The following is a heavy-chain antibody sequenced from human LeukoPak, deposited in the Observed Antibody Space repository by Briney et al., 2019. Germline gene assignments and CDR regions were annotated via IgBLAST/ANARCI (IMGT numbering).Heavy chain of an antibody. CDR1: GGSISSYY. V-gene: IGHV4-59*12. D-gene: IGHD6-19*01. CDR2: IYYSGST. J-gene: IGHJ4*02. Sequence: SETLSLTCTVSGGSISSYYWSWIRQPPGKGLEWIGYIYYSGSTNYNPSLKSRVTISVDTSKNQFSLKLSSVTAADTAVYYCARVHSSGWYYLGHFDYWGRGTLVTVSS. CDR3: ARVHSSGWYYLGHFDY.